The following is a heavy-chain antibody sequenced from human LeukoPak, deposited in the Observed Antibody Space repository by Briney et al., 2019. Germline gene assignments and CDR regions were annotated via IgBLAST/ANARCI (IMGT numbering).Heavy chain of an antibody. CDR2: INAGNGNT. D-gene: IGHD4-11*01. J-gene: IGHJ6*02. Sequence: AASVKVSCKASGYTFTSYAMHWVRQAPGQRLEWMGWINAGNGNTKYSQKFQGRVTITRDTSASTAYMELSSLRSEDTAVYYCARVGSDDYSDYYYYGMDVWGQGTTVTVSS. V-gene: IGHV1-3*01. CDR3: ARVGSDDYSDYYYYGMDV. CDR1: GYTFTSYA.